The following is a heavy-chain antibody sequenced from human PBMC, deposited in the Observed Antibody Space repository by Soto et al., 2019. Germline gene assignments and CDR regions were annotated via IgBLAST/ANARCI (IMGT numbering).Heavy chain of an antibody. CDR3: AKDRGGSYFSYYYYGMDV. CDR2: ISGSGGST. J-gene: IGHJ6*02. CDR1: GFTFSSYA. Sequence: GGSLRLSCAASGFTFSSYAMSWVRQAPGKGLEWVSAISGSGGSTYYADSVKGRFTISRDNSKNTLYLQMNSLRAEDTAVYYWAKDRGGSYFSYYYYGMDVWGQGTTVTVSS. V-gene: IGHV3-23*01. D-gene: IGHD1-26*01.